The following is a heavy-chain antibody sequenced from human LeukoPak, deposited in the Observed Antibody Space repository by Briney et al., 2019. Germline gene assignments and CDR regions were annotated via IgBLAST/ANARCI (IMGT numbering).Heavy chain of an antibody. CDR3: ASNTGTVFDY. CDR2: INHSGST. V-gene: IGHV4-34*01. J-gene: IGHJ4*02. Sequence: SETLSPTCAVYGGSFSGYYWSWIRQPPGKGLEWIGEINHSGSTNYNPSLKSRVTVSVDTSKNQFSLKLSSVTAADTAVYYCASNTGTVFDYWGQGALVTVSS. D-gene: IGHD7-27*01. CDR1: GGSFSGYY.